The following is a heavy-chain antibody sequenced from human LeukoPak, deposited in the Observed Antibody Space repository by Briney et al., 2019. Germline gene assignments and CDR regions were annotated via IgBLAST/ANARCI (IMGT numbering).Heavy chain of an antibody. CDR1: GFTFSSYE. J-gene: IGHJ6*03. V-gene: IGHV3-48*03. Sequence: GGSLRLSCAASGFTFSSYEMNWVRQAPGKGLEWVSYISISSTTIKYADSVKGRFTISRDNAKNSLYLQMNSLRAEDTAVYYCARDSAAGVIYFMDVWGKGTTVTISS. D-gene: IGHD6-13*01. CDR2: ISISSTTI. CDR3: ARDSAAGVIYFMDV.